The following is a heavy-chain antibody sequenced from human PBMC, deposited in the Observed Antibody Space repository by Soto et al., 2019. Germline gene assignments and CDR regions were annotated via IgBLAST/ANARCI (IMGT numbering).Heavy chain of an antibody. CDR2: IYYSGST. D-gene: IGHD3-3*01. Sequence: PSETLSLTCTVSGGSISSYYWSWIRQPPGKELEWIGYIYYSGSTNYNPSLKSRVTISVDTSKNQFSLKLSSVTAAETAIYYCARHVWSPIFGVAPYFKFWCPGTLVTVSS. V-gene: IGHV4-59*08. J-gene: IGHJ4*02. CDR3: ARHVWSPIFGVAPYFKF. CDR1: GGSISSYY.